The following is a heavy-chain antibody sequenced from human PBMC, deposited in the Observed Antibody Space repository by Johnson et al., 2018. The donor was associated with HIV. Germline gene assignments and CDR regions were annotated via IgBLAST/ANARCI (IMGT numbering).Heavy chain of an antibody. CDR3: AREDSAFDI. V-gene: IGHV3-30*03. Sequence: QMQLVESGGGVVRPGGSLRLSCAASGFTFDDYGMSWVRQAPGKGLEWVAVISFDGSKKYHADSVKGRFTISRDNSKNTLYLQMNSLRAEDTAVYYCAREDSAFDIWGQGTMVTVSS. CDR2: ISFDGSKK. J-gene: IGHJ3*02. CDR1: GFTFDDYG.